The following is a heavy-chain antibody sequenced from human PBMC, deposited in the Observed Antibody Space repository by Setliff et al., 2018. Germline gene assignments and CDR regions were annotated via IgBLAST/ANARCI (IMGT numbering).Heavy chain of an antibody. CDR3: ARDRFYNSWSGTSITAPHDAFDI. V-gene: IGHV1-18*01. D-gene: IGHD3-3*01. J-gene: IGHJ3*02. CDR1: GYNFITFG. CDR2: ISPYNGNT. Sequence: ASVKVSCKTSGYNFITFGISWVRQAPGQGLEWMGWISPYNGNTNYAQKFQGRVTMTTDSSTTTVYMEVTSLRSDDTAVYFCARDRFYNSWSGTSITAPHDAFDIWGQGTMVTVSS.